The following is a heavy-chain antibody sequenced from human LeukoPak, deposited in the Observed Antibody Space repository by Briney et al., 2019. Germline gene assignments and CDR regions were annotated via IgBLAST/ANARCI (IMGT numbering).Heavy chain of an antibody. CDR3: AREGRSTTQGY. D-gene: IGHD4-17*01. CDR1: GDSISSYY. V-gene: IGHV4-4*07. Sequence: SETLSLTCTVSGDSISSYYWTWIRQPAGKGLEWIGRISTSGSTNYNPSLRSRVTMSVDTSKNQFSLKLSSVTAADTAVYYCAREGRSTTQGYWGQGTLVTVSS. J-gene: IGHJ4*02. CDR2: ISTSGST.